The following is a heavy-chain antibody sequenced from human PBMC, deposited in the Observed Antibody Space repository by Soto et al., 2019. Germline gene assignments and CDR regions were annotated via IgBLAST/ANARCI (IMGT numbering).Heavy chain of an antibody. CDR3: AREGYCSSTSCYIDKY. CDR2: INPNSGGT. J-gene: IGHJ2*01. V-gene: IGHV1-2*02. D-gene: IGHD2-2*02. Sequence: AGRVSSDASVSSCAGTYMHWVRQVPGQGLEWMGWINPNSGGTNYAQKFQGRVTMTRDTSISTAYMELSRLRSDDTAVYYCAREGYCSSTSCYIDKYWGR. CDR1: VSSCAGTY.